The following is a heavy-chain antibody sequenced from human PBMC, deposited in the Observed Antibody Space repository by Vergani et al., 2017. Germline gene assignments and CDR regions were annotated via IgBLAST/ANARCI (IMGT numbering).Heavy chain of an antibody. V-gene: IGHV3-23*01. Sequence: EVQLLESGGGLVQPGGSLRLSCAASGFTFSSYAMSWVRQAPGKGLGWVSAISGSGGSTYYADSVKGRFTISRDNSKNTLYLQMNSLRAEDTAVYYCASLKGVGGYDRGDDAFDIWGQGTMVTVSS. CDR2: ISGSGGST. CDR1: GFTFSSYA. CDR3: ASLKGVGGYDRGDDAFDI. D-gene: IGHD5-12*01. J-gene: IGHJ3*02.